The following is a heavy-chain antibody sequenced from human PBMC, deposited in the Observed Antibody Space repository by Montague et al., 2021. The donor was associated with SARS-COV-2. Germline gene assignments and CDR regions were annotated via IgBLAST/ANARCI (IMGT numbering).Heavy chain of an antibody. J-gene: IGHJ3*02. V-gene: IGHV3-33*01. CDR1: GFTFSSYG. D-gene: IGHD5-18*01. Sequence: SLRLSCAASGFTFSSYGTHWVRQAPGKGLEWVAVIWYDGSNKYYADSVKGRFTISRDNSKNTLYLQMNSLRAEDTAVYYCASQLVPRWYAFDIWGQGTMVTVSS. CDR2: IWYDGSNK. CDR3: ASQLVPRWYAFDI.